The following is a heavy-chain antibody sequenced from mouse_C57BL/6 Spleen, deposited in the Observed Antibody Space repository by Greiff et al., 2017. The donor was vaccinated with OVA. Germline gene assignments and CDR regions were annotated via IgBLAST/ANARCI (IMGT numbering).Heavy chain of an antibody. CDR1: GFKIKDYY. J-gene: IGHJ2*01. Sequence: VHVKQSGAELVRPGASVKLSCTASGFKIKDYYMHWVKQRPEQGLAWIGRIDPEDGDTEYAPKFQGKATMTADTSSNTAYLQLSSLTSEDTAVYYCTTSYYSNSFDYWGQGTTLTVSS. CDR2: IDPEDGDT. D-gene: IGHD2-5*01. V-gene: IGHV14-1*01. CDR3: TTSYYSNSFDY.